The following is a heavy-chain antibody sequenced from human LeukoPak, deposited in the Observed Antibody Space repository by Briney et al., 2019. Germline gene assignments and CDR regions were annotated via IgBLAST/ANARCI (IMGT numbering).Heavy chain of an antibody. V-gene: IGHV1-18*01. D-gene: IGHD2-2*01. J-gene: IGHJ4*02. CDR1: GYTFTSYG. CDR2: ISAYNGNT. Sequence: GASVKVSCKASGYTFTSYGISWVRQAPGQGLEWMGWISAYNGNTNYAQKLQGRVTMTTDTSTSTAYMELRSLRSDDTAVYYCARSDVGYCSSTSCSHFDYRGQGTLVTVSS. CDR3: ARSDVGYCSSTSCSHFDY.